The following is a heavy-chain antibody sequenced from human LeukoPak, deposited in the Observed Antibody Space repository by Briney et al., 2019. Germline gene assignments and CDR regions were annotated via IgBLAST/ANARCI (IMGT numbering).Heavy chain of an antibody. V-gene: IGHV3-30*04. D-gene: IGHD6-13*01. CDR3: AKDRGSSWYTNDY. Sequence: QPGRSLRLSCAASGFPFSSYAMNWVRQAPGKGLEWVALISYDGSNEYYADSVKGRFTISRDNSKNTLYLQMNSLRAEDTAVYYCAKDRGSSWYTNDYWGQGTLVTVSS. CDR2: ISYDGSNE. J-gene: IGHJ4*02. CDR1: GFPFSSYA.